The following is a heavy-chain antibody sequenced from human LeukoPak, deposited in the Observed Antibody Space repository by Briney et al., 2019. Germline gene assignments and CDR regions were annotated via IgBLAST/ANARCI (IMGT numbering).Heavy chain of an antibody. CDR3: ARFYDYVDYGFRSGMVY. Sequence: SETLSLTCTVSGYSISSGYYWGWIRQPPGKGLEWIGSIYHSGSTYYNPSLKSRVTISVDTSKNQFSLKLNSVTAADTAVYYCARFYDYVDYGFRSGMVYWGQGTLVTVSS. D-gene: IGHD4-17*01. CDR1: GYSISSGYY. V-gene: IGHV4-38-2*02. J-gene: IGHJ4*02. CDR2: IYHSGST.